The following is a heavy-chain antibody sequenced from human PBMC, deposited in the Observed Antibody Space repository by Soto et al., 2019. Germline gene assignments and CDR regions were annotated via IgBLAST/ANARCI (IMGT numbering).Heavy chain of an antibody. V-gene: IGHV3-23*01. D-gene: IGHD3-22*01. CDR3: ALSHYYDSSGYDAYL. CDR1: GFTFSSYA. CDR2: ISGSGSST. Sequence: GVSLRLSCAASGFTFSSYAMSCGRQAPGKGLEWVSAISGSGSSTYYADSVKGRFTISRDNSKNTLYLQVNSLRAEDTAVYYCALSHYYDSSGYDAYLWGQGTLVTVSS. J-gene: IGHJ5*02.